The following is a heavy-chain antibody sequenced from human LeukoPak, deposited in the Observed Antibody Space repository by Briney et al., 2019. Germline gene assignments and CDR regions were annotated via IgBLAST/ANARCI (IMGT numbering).Heavy chain of an antibody. CDR2: IYYSGST. CDR1: GGSISPLY. V-gene: IGHV4-59*11. D-gene: IGHD6-19*01. Sequence: SETLSLTCTVSGGSISPLYWGWIRQAPGKGLEFIGYIYYSGSTNFNPSLKSRVTLSVDTSKSQISLKLTSVTAADTAVYYCARGEVAVTYYFDFWGQGSLVTVSS. J-gene: IGHJ4*02. CDR3: ARGEVAVTYYFDF.